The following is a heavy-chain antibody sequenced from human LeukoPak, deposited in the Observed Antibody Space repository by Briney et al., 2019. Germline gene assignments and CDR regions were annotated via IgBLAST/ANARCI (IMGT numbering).Heavy chain of an antibody. CDR2: IESDESIR. CDR3: TKNAGRREGWFDP. J-gene: IGHJ5*02. Sequence: GGSLRLSCAASGLTLSRYGLHWVRQTPGKGLEGVAFIESDESIRQYADLVKGRFTISRDNSKNMLYLQMNSLTTEDTAMYYCTKNAGRREGWFDPWGQGTLVTVSS. V-gene: IGHV3-30*02. CDR1: GLTLSRYG. D-gene: IGHD1-26*01.